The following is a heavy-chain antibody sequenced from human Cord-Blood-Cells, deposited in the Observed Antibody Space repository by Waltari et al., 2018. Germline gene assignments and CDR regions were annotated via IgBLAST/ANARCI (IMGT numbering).Heavy chain of an antibody. D-gene: IGHD3-3*01. Sequence: QVQLQESGPGLVKPSETLSLTCTVSGGSISSYYWSWIRQPAGKGLEWIGRIYTRGSANNNPSLKSRVTMSVDTSKNQFSLKLSSVTAEDTAVYYCAREGERDYDFWSGYYAFDIWGQGTMVTVSS. J-gene: IGHJ3*02. CDR1: GGSISSYY. V-gene: IGHV4-4*07. CDR3: AREGERDYDFWSGYYAFDI. CDR2: IYTRGSA.